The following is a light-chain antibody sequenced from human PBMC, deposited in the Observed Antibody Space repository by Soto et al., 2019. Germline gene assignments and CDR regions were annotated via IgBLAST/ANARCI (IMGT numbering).Light chain of an antibody. CDR1: QGIASH. Sequence: DIQLTQSPSFLSASVGDRVTLTCRASQGIASHLAWYQQTPGKAPKFLIYAGSTLESGVPSRLSGSGVGTEFTLTISSLQPEDFATYYCQQVNTFPHTFGQGTKLEIK. J-gene: IGKJ2*01. V-gene: IGKV1-9*01. CDR2: AGS. CDR3: QQVNTFPHT.